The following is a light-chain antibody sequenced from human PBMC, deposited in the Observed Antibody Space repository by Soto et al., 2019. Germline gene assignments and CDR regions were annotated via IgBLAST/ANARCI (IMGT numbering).Light chain of an antibody. V-gene: IGLV2-8*01. CDR3: SSHAGNNNYV. Sequence: QSALTQPPSASGSVGQSVTISCTGTSSDVGAYNYVSWYQQHPGKAPKLMIYEVSKRPSGVPARFSGSKSGYTASLTVSGLQAEEEADYYCSSHAGNNNYVFGTGTKVTVL. CDR1: SSDVGAYNY. J-gene: IGLJ1*01. CDR2: EVS.